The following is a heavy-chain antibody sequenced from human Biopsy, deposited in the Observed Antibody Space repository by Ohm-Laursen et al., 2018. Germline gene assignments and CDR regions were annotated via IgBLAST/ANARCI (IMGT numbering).Heavy chain of an antibody. CDR2: IWNDGDIK. D-gene: IGHD3-22*01. CDR3: AKDRFPYTSGYSSVFEY. J-gene: IGHJ4*02. CDR1: GFTFSSYG. V-gene: IGHV3-30*02. Sequence: SLRLSCAASGFTFSSYGMHWVRQAPGKGLEWVSLIWNDGDIKYSADFMEGRFTISRDNSRSTLFLQMNSLKAEDTAVYYCAKDRFPYTSGYSSVFEYWGQGTLVTVSS.